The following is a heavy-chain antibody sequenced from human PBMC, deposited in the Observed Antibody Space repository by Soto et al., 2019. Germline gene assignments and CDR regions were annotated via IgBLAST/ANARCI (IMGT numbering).Heavy chain of an antibody. CDR1: GFSLTTSGVG. J-gene: IGHJ4*02. CDR2: IYWDDDK. Sequence: SGPTLVNPTQTLTLTCTFSGFSLTTSGVGVGWIRQSPGKAPEWLALIYWDDDKRYSPSLKSRLTVTKDTSKNQVVLTMANLDPADTATYYCAHRVLRTVFGLVTTTAIYFDFWGQGTPVTVSS. V-gene: IGHV2-5*02. D-gene: IGHD3-3*01. CDR3: AHRVLRTVFGLVTTTAIYFDF.